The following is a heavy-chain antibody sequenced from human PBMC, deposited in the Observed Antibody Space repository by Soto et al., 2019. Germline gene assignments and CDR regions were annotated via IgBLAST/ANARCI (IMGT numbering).Heavy chain of an antibody. J-gene: IGHJ5*02. D-gene: IGHD1-7*01. V-gene: IGHV4-30-4*01. CDR2: IYYSGST. CDR1: GGSISSGDYY. Sequence: PSETLSLTCTVSGGSISSGDYYWSWIRQPPGKGLEWIGYIYYSGSTYYNPSLKSRVTISVDTSKNQFSLKLSSVTAADTAVYYCATRGPGTTSWFDPWGQGTLVTVSS. CDR3: ATRGPGTTSWFDP.